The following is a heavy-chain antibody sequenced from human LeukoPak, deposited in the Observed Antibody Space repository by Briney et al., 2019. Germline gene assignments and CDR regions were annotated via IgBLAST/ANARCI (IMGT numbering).Heavy chain of an antibody. CDR3: ARVARGTFDY. D-gene: IGHD3-10*01. V-gene: IGHV4-38-2*02. CDR2: IYHSGST. J-gene: IGHJ4*02. CDR1: GYSISSGYY. Sequence: PSETLSLTCTVSGYSISSGYYWGWIRQPLGKGLEWIGSIYHSGSTYYNPSLKSRVTISVDTSKNQFSLKLSSVTAADTAAYYCARVARGTFDYWGQGTLVTVSS.